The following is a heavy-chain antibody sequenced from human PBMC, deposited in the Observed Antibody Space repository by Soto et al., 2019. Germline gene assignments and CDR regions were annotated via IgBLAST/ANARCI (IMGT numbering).Heavy chain of an antibody. CDR2: ISGYNGNT. V-gene: IGHV1-18*01. Sequence: ASVKVSCKASGYTFRSYGISWVRQAPGQGLEWMGWISGYNGNTHYSQKFQGKVTMTTDTSTSTAYMELRNLRSDDTAVYYCARADSNYAGRFSYYYMDVWGTGTMVTVSS. CDR3: ARADSNYAGRFSYYYMDV. D-gene: IGHD4-4*01. J-gene: IGHJ6*03. CDR1: GYTFRSYG.